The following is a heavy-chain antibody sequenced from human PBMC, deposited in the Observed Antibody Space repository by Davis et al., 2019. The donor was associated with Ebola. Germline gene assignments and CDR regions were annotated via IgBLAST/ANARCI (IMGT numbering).Heavy chain of an antibody. D-gene: IGHD2-21*02. V-gene: IGHV4-59*01. CDR3: ANCGGDCNGMDV. CDR2: IYYSGST. J-gene: IGHJ6*02. Sequence: MPSETLSLTCTVSGGSISSYYWSWIRQPPGKGLEWIGYIYYSGSTNYNPSLKSRVTISVDTSKNQFSLKLSSVTAADTAVYYCANCGGDCNGMDVWGQGNTVTVSS. CDR1: GGSISSYY.